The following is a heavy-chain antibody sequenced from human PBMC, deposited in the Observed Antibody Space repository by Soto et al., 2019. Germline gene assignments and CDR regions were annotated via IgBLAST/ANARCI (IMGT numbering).Heavy chain of an antibody. CDR1: VDIVSSNSAA. CDR3: ARGVFVTIFGVVIASPYFDY. D-gene: IGHD3-3*01. Sequence: SQTLSLTCAISVDIVSSNSAAWNCIRQSPSRGLEWLGRTYYRSKWYNDYAVSVKSRITINPDTSKNQFSLQLNSVTPEDTAVYYCARGVFVTIFGVVIASPYFDYWGQGTLVTVSS. V-gene: IGHV6-1*01. J-gene: IGHJ4*02. CDR2: TYYRSKWYN.